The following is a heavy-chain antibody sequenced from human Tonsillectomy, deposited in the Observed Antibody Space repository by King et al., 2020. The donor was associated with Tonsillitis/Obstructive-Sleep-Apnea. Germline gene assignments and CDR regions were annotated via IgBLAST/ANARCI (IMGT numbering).Heavy chain of an antibody. CDR2: INHSGST. CDR1: GGSFSGYY. D-gene: IGHD6-13*01. V-gene: IGHV4-34*01. CDR3: ARAPYSSSWPEHWFDP. Sequence: QVQLQQWGAGLLKPSETLSLTCAVYGGSFSGYYWSWIRQPPGKGLEWIGEINHSGSTNYNPSLKSRVTITVDTSKNQFSLKLSSVTAADTAVYYCARAPYSSSWPEHWFDPWGQGTLVTVSS. J-gene: IGHJ5*02.